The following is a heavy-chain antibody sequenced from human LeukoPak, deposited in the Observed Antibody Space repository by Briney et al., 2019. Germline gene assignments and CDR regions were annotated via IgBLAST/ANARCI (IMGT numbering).Heavy chain of an antibody. V-gene: IGHV3-23*01. CDR3: AKDSGPAALYNWFDP. Sequence: GGSLRLSCAASGFTFSSYAMSWVRPAPGKGLEWVSAISGSGGSTYYADSVKGRFTISRDNSKNTLYLQMSSLRAEDTAVYYCAKDSGPAALYNWFDPWGQGTLVTVSS. J-gene: IGHJ5*02. CDR2: ISGSGGST. CDR1: GFTFSSYA. D-gene: IGHD2-2*01.